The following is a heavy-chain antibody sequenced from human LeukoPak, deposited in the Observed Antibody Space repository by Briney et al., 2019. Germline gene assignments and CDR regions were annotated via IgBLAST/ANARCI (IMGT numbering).Heavy chain of an antibody. Sequence: GGSLRLSCAASGFTFSSYSMNWVRQAPGKGLEWVSSISSSSSYIYYADSVKGRFTISRDNAKNSLYLQMNSLRAEDTAVYYCARDMAITIFGVVTSDYWGQGTLVTVSS. J-gene: IGHJ4*02. CDR2: ISSSSSYI. CDR1: GFTFSSYS. CDR3: ARDMAITIFGVVTSDY. V-gene: IGHV3-21*01. D-gene: IGHD3-3*01.